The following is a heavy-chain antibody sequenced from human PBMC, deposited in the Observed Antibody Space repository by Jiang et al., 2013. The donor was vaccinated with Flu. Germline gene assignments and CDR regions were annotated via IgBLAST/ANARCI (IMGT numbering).Heavy chain of an antibody. CDR1: GYNFSSYG. CDR3: ARDAVKEWESPGGLHDS. V-gene: IGHV1-18*01. J-gene: IGHJ4*02. CDR2: ISAYNGKT. D-gene: IGHD1-26*01. Sequence: GAEVKKPGASLKVSCKASGYNFSSYGITWVRQAPGQGLECMAWISAYNGKTRFAERVQGRVSVTTDTSTSTAYLEVRSLTSDDTAVYYCARDAVKEWESPGGLHDSWGQGTRVIVSS.